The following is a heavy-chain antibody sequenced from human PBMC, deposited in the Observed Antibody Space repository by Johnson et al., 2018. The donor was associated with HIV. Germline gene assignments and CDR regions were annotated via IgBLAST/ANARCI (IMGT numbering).Heavy chain of an antibody. D-gene: IGHD6-13*01. J-gene: IGHJ3*02. CDR3: ARDGEYSSSWYRAFDI. Sequence: VQLVESGGGLVQPGGSLRLSCAASGFTFSSYWMSWVRQAPGKGLEWVANIKQDGSEKYYVDSVKGRFTISRDNAKNSLYLQMNSLRAEDTAVYYCARDGEYSSSWYRAFDIWGQGTMVTVSS. V-gene: IGHV3-7*05. CDR1: GFTFSSYW. CDR2: IKQDGSEK.